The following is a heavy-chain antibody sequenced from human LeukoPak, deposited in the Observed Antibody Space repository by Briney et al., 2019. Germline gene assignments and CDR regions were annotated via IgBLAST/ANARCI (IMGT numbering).Heavy chain of an antibody. Sequence: GGSLRLSCAASGFTFNYAWMSWVRQVPGKGLEWVGQTVSEIDGGTTDYATPVKGRFTISRDDSKGALYLQMNSLKIEDTAVYYCTTDEDWNYARKDVWGQGATVIVSS. D-gene: IGHD1-7*01. CDR1: GFTFNYAW. V-gene: IGHV3-15*04. CDR2: TVSEIDGGTT. J-gene: IGHJ6*02. CDR3: TTDEDWNYARKDV.